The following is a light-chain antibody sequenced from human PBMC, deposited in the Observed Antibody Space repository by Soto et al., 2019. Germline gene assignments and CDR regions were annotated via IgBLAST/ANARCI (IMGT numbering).Light chain of an antibody. CDR1: KLGDKY. CDR2: QDT. J-gene: IGLJ2*01. Sequence: SYELTQPPSVSVSPGQTASITCSGDKLGDKYVCWYQQKPGQSPVLVIYQDTKRPSGIPERFSGSNSGNTVTLTISGTQAMDEADYYCQAWDSSSVIFGGGTKLTVL. V-gene: IGLV3-1*01. CDR3: QAWDSSSVI.